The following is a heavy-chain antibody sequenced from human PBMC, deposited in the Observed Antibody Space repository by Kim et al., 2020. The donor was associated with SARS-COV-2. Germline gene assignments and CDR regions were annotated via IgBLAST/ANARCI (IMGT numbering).Heavy chain of an antibody. CDR3: TKDEK. Sequence: GGSLRLSCAASGFTSTVYWMGWVRQAPGKGLEWVANINQDGSEKWYVDSVKGRFTISKDNIKNSLYLQMNSLRAEDTAMYYCTKDEKWGQGTLVTVSS. J-gene: IGHJ4*02. V-gene: IGHV3-7*01. CDR2: INQDGSEK. CDR1: GFTSTVYW.